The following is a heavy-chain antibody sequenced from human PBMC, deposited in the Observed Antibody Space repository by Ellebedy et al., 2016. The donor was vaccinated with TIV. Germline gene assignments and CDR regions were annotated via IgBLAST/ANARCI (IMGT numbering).Heavy chain of an antibody. V-gene: IGHV3-21*01. J-gene: IGHJ6*03. Sequence: GESLKISXAASAFTFSSYSMNWVRQAPGKGLECVSSISSSGNYIYYADSVRGRFTISRDNAKNSLYLQMNSLRVEDTAVYYCARDTRRDGYNPFDYYMDVWGKGTTVTVSS. CDR3: ARDTRRDGYNPFDYYMDV. CDR2: ISSSGNYI. D-gene: IGHD5-24*01. CDR1: AFTFSSYS.